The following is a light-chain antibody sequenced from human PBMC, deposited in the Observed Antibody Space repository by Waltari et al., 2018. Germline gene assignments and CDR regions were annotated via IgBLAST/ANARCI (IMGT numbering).Light chain of an antibody. CDR2: DAS. Sequence: EIVLTQSPGTLSLSPGERATLSCRASQSVGKYLAWYQQKPGQAPRLLIYDASTRATGSPDRFSGSGSGTDFSLTISRLEPEDFAVYYCQKYVSLPATFGQGTNVEIK. J-gene: IGKJ1*01. CDR3: QKYVSLPAT. CDR1: QSVGKY. V-gene: IGKV3-20*01.